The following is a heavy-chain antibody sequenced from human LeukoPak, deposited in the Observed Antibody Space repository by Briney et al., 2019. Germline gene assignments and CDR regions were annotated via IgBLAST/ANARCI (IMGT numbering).Heavy chain of an antibody. CDR3: AKRSLEGY. J-gene: IGHJ4*02. CDR2: ISGSGGST. CDR1: GFTFNSYA. V-gene: IGHV3-23*01. Sequence: GGSLRLSCAASGFTFNSYAMHWVRQAPGKGPEWVSVISGSGGSTYYADSVKGRFTISRDNSKNTLYLQMNSLRAEDTAVYYCAKRSLEGYWGQGTLVTVSS. D-gene: IGHD2/OR15-2a*01.